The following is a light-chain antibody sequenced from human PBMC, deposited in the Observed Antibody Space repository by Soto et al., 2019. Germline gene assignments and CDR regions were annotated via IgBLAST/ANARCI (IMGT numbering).Light chain of an antibody. Sequence: ELVLTQSPGTLSLSPGERATLSCRASQRVNSNYLAWYQQRPGQPPRLLISGASSRATDTPDRFSGSGSGTDFTLTIAGPEPADSAVYYCQQYSSSPITFGQGTRLEIK. CDR1: QRVNSNY. CDR2: GAS. J-gene: IGKJ5*01. CDR3: QQYSSSPIT. V-gene: IGKV3-20*01.